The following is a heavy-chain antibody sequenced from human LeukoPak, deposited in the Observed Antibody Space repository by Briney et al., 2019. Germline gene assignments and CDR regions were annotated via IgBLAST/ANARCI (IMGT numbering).Heavy chain of an antibody. Sequence: GGSLRLSCAASGFTFSTYGMHWVRQAPGKGLEWVAVIWYDGSNKYYADSVKGRFTISRDNSKNTLYLQMNSLRAEDTAVYYCARVGYSGYDQDCWGQGTLVTVSS. V-gene: IGHV3-33*08. J-gene: IGHJ4*02. CDR3: ARVGYSGYDQDC. D-gene: IGHD5-12*01. CDR1: GFTFSTYG. CDR2: IWYDGSNK.